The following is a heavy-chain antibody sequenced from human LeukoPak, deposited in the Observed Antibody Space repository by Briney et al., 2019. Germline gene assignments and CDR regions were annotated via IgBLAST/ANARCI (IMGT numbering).Heavy chain of an antibody. D-gene: IGHD4-17*01. CDR1: GGSFSGYY. J-gene: IGHJ5*02. CDR3: ARGPLTVTRGFDP. V-gene: IGHV4-34*01. Sequence: SETLSLTCAVYGGSFSGYYWSWIRQPPGKGLEWIGEINHSGSTNYNPSLKTRVTMSVDTSKNQFSLKLSSVTAADTAVYYCARGPLTVTRGFDPWGQGTLVTVSS. CDR2: INHSGST.